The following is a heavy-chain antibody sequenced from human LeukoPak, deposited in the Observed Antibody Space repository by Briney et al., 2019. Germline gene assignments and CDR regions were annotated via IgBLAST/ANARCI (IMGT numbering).Heavy chain of an antibody. Sequence: PGGSLRLSCAASGFTVSSNYMSWVRQAPGKGLEWVAFIRYDGSNKYYADSVKGRFTISRDNSKNTLYLQMNSLRAEDTAVYYCAKRQPPKCSSSWYWSPDYWGQGTLVTVSS. CDR2: IRYDGSNK. V-gene: IGHV3-30*02. CDR1: GFTVSSNY. CDR3: AKRQPPKCSSSWYWSPDY. J-gene: IGHJ4*02. D-gene: IGHD6-13*01.